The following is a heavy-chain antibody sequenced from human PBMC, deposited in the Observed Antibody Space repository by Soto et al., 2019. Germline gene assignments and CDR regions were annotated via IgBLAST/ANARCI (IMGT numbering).Heavy chain of an antibody. CDR1: GHSFTTYW. CDR2: IYPGDSRT. J-gene: IGHJ3*02. CDR3: TRDLGYGGYSASIDI. D-gene: IGHD4-17*01. Sequence: EAQLVPSGAEVKKPGESLKISCEDPGHSFTTYWIAWVRQMPGKGLEWMGIIYPGDSRTTYSPSFQGQVIISADKSISTAYVQWSSLKASDTAMYYFTRDLGYGGYSASIDIWGQGTMVIVSS. V-gene: IGHV5-51*03.